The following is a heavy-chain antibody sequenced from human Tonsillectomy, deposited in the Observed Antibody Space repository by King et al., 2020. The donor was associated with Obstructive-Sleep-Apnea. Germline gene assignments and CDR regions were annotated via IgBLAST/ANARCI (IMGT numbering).Heavy chain of an antibody. CDR1: GYTFTTYG. CDR2: ISPYNGIT. J-gene: IGHJ4*02. D-gene: IGHD1-26*01. V-gene: IGHV1-18*01. CDR3: ARVLGQGSYSHGDY. Sequence: QLVQSGAEVKKPGASVKVSCKASGYTFTTYGITWVRQAPGQGLEWMGWISPYNGITNYAQKFQGSVTMTTDTSTSTAYMELRSLRSDDTAVYYCARVLGQGSYSHGDYWGQGTLVTVSS.